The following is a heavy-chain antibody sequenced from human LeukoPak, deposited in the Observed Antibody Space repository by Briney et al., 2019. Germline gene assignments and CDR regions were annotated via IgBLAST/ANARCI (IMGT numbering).Heavy chain of an antibody. D-gene: IGHD2/OR15-2a*01. CDR3: VRDHYYSFDY. J-gene: IGHJ4*02. V-gene: IGHV3-48*02. CDR2: ISSSSSVI. CDR1: GFTFSSYS. Sequence: PGGSLRLSWAASGFTFSSYSMRWVRPAQGKGLEWISYISSSSSVIYYADSVKGRSTISRDNAKNSLYLQMNSLRDEDTAVYYCVRDHYYSFDYWGQGTLVTVSS.